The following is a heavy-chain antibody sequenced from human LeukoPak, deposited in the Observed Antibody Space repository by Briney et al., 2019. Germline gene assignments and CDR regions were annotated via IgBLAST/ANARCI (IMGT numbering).Heavy chain of an antibody. D-gene: IGHD3-10*01. Sequence: PSETLPLTCAVYGWSFSSYYWGWIRQPPGTGLEWIGSIYYSGSTYYNASLKSRVTISVDTSKNQFSLKLSSVTAADTAVYYCARQTGSGLFTLPGGQGTLVTVSS. CDR2: IYYSGST. CDR1: GWSFSSYY. V-gene: IGHV4-39*01. J-gene: IGHJ4*02. CDR3: ARQTGSGLFTLP.